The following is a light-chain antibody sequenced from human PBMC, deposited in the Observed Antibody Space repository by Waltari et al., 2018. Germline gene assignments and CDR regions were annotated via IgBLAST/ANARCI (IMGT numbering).Light chain of an antibody. CDR3: QQAKSFPIT. J-gene: IGKJ3*01. CDR1: QDIGNR. CDR2: GTS. V-gene: IGKV1-12*01. Sequence: DIQMTQSPSSVSASIGDRVTITCRASQDIGNRLAWYQQKPGKAPNLLIYGTSSLQTRDPSRFSRNGSGTEFTLTISILQPEDFATYYCQQAKSFPITFGPGTKVDI.